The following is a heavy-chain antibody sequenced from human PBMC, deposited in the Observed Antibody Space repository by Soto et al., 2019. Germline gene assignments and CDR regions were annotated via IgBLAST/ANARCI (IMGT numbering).Heavy chain of an antibody. Sequence: QVQLVQSGAEVKKPGASVKVSCKASGYTFTSYGITWVRQAPGQGLEWMGWISADNGNTNHAQKFQDRVTLTTDTXXTTTYMELRRLRSDDTDVYYCARKEVGATLKAFDYWGQGTLVTVSS. CDR2: ISADNGNT. CDR1: GYTFTSYG. D-gene: IGHD1-26*01. V-gene: IGHV1-18*01. J-gene: IGHJ4*02. CDR3: ARKEVGATLKAFDY.